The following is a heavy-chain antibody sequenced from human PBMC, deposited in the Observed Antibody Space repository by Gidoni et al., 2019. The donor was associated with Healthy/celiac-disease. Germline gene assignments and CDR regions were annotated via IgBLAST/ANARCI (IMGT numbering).Heavy chain of an antibody. J-gene: IGHJ3*02. CDR2: IYTSGST. CDR1: GGSISSGSYY. CDR3: ARDPPTVTTPVAFDI. V-gene: IGHV4-61*02. D-gene: IGHD4-17*01. Sequence: QVQLQESGPGLVKPSQTLSLTCTVSGGSISSGSYYWSWIRQPAGKGLEWIGRIYTSGSTNYNPSLKSRVTISVDTSKNQFSLKLSSVTAADTAVYYCARDPPTVTTPVAFDIWGQGTMVTVSS.